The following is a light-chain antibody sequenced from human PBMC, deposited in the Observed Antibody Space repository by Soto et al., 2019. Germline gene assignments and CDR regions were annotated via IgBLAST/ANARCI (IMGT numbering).Light chain of an antibody. V-gene: IGKV1-33*01. J-gene: IGKJ5*01. CDR1: QDISNY. Sequence: DIQMTQSQSSLSASVGDRVTITCQASQDISNYLNWYQQKLAKAPKLLIYNASNLETEDPSRFSGRGSGTHFTFTFSSLQHEDNATYYCQQYSHLITFGQGTRLE. CDR2: NAS. CDR3: QQYSHLIT.